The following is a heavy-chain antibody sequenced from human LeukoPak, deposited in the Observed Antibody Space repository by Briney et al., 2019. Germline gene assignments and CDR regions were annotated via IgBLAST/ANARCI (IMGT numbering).Heavy chain of an antibody. J-gene: IGHJ4*02. D-gene: IGHD6-25*01. CDR2: MNPNSGNT. CDR3: ARVPHLLYSSEWVY. Sequence: GASVKVSCKASGYTFTSYDINWVRQATGQGLEWMGWMNPNSGNTGYAQKFQGRVTITRNTSISTAYMELSSLRSEDTAVYYCARVPHLLYSSEWVYWGQGTLVTVSS. CDR1: GYTFTSYD. V-gene: IGHV1-8*03.